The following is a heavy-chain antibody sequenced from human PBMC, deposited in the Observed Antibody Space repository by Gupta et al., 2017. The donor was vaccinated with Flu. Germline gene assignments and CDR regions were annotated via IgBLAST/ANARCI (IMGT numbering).Heavy chain of an antibody. V-gene: IGHV4-39*01. CDR2: FYYGGST. D-gene: IGHD1-7*01. CDR1: SVDSNRNC. CDR3: ATSYNWNYGENWFDP. Sequence: SVDSNRNCWAWIGQPPGNGLEWIVSFYYGGSTYYNPSRKSRVIVSVDTSKNQFSLRLTSVTAADTAVYFCATSYNWNYGENWFDPGGQGTLVTVSS. J-gene: IGHJ5*02.